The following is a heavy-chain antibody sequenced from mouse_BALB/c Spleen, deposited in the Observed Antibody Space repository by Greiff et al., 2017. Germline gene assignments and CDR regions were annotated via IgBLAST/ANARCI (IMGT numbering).Heavy chain of an antibody. CDR2: LYPGNSDT. D-gene: IGHD1-1*01. CDR3: TRSSVLRRGFAY. V-gene: IGHV1-5*01. CDR1: GYSFTSYW. J-gene: IGHJ3*01. Sequence: VQLQQSGTVLARPGASVKMSCKASGYSFTSYWMHWVKQRPGQGLEWIGALYPGNSDTSYNQKFKGKAKLTAVTSASTAYMELSSLTNEDSAVYYCTRSSVLRRGFAYWGQGTLVTVSA.